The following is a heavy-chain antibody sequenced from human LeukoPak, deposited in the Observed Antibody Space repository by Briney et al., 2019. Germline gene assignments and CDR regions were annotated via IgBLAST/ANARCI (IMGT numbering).Heavy chain of an antibody. V-gene: IGHV4-59*01. Sequence: SETLSLTCTVSGGSISSYYWSWIRQPPGKGLEWIGYIYYSGSTNYNPSLKSRVTISVDTSKNQFSLKLSSVTAADTVVYYCARGRYSYYYYYGMDVWGQGTTVTVSS. D-gene: IGHD5-18*01. CDR3: ARGRYSYYYYYGMDV. J-gene: IGHJ6*02. CDR2: IYYSGST. CDR1: GGSISSYY.